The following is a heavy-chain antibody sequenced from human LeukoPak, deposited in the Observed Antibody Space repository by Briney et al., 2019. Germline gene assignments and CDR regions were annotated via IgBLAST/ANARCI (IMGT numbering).Heavy chain of an antibody. V-gene: IGHV3-53*01. CDR3: AREAGSSGWYGDAFDI. Sequence: GGSLRLSCAASGFTFSSYSMNWVRQAPGKGLEWVSVIYSGGSTYYADSVKGRFTISRDNSKNTLYLQMNSLRAEDTAMYYCAREAGSSGWYGDAFDIWSQGTMVTVSS. D-gene: IGHD6-19*01. CDR1: GFTFSSYS. CDR2: IYSGGST. J-gene: IGHJ3*02.